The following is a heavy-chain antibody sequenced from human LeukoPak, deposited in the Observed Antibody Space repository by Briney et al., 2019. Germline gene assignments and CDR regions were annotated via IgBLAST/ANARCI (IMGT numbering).Heavy chain of an antibody. CDR3: ARDPTQSSPFDY. J-gene: IGHJ4*02. CDR1: GLTFSNYA. Sequence: GRSLRLSCAASGLTFSNYAMHWVRQAPGKGLEWVAVISYDGRNKYYADSVKGRFTISRDNSKNTLYLQMNSLRAEDTAVYYCARDPTQSSPFDYWGQGTLVTVSS. V-gene: IGHV3-30*04. D-gene: IGHD2-2*01. CDR2: ISYDGRNK.